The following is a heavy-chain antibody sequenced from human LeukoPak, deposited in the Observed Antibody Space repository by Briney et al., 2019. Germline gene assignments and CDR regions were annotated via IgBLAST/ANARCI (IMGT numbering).Heavy chain of an antibody. CDR1: GFTFSSYE. V-gene: IGHV3-9*03. J-gene: IGHJ4*02. CDR3: AQGYSGSLHRGDYFDY. D-gene: IGHD1-26*01. Sequence: GGSLRLSCAASGFTFSSYEMNWVRQAPGKGLEWVSGISWNSGSIGYADSVKGRFTISRDNAKNSLYLQMNSLRAEDMALYYCAQGYSGSLHRGDYFDYWGQGTLVTVSS. CDR2: ISWNSGSI.